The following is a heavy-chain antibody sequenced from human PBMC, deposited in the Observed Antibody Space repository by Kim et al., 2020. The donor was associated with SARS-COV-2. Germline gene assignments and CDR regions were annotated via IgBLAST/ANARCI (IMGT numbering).Heavy chain of an antibody. CDR3: ARPKRWGIDTFDY. V-gene: IGHV4-39*01. CDR2: IYYSGST. CDR1: GGSISSSSYY. D-gene: IGHD3-16*01. J-gene: IGHJ4*02. Sequence: SETLSLTCTVSGGSISSSSYYWGWIRQPPGKGLEWIGSIYYSGSTYYNPSLKSRVTISVDTSKNQFSLKLSSVTAADTAVYYCARPKRWGIDTFDYWGQGTLVTVSS.